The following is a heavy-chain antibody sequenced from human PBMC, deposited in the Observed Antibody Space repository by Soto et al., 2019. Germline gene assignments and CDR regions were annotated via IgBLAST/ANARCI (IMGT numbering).Heavy chain of an antibody. D-gene: IGHD3-10*01. CDR2: IWYDGSNK. CDR1: GFTFSSYG. Sequence: QVQRVESGGGVVQPGRSLRLSCAASGFTFSSYGMHWVRQAPGKGLEWVAVIWYDGSNKYYADSVKGRFTISRDNSKNTLYLQMNSLRAEDTAVYYCARAVSVYGHLDYWGQGTLVTVSS. CDR3: ARAVSVYGHLDY. J-gene: IGHJ4*02. V-gene: IGHV3-33*01.